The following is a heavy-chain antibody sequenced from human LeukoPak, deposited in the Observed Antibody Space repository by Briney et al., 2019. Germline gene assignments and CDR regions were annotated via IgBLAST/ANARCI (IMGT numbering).Heavy chain of an antibody. CDR1: GGSISSGGYY. Sequence: SETLSLTCTVSGGSISSGGYYWSWIRQHPGKGLEWIGYIYYSGSTYYNPSLKSRVTISVDTSKNQFSLKLSSVTAADTAVYYCARGPPSWYVRYYFDYWGQGTLVTVSS. V-gene: IGHV4-31*03. D-gene: IGHD6-13*01. CDR3: ARGPPSWYVRYYFDY. J-gene: IGHJ4*02. CDR2: IYYSGST.